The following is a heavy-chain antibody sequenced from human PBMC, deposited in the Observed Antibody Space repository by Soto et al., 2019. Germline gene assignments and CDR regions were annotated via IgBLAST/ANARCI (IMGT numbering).Heavy chain of an antibody. V-gene: IGHV3-7*01. D-gene: IGHD3-10*01. CDR3: ARWANTMDY. CDR1: GFTFSSYY. CDR2: VNHDGSAK. Sequence: EVQLVESGGGLVQPGGSLRLSCAASGFTFSSYYMSWVRQAPGKGLEWVANVNHDGSAKYYVDPVKGRFTIARDNAKNSLYLQMNSVRAEDTAVYYCARWANTMDYWGQGTLVTVSS. J-gene: IGHJ4*02.